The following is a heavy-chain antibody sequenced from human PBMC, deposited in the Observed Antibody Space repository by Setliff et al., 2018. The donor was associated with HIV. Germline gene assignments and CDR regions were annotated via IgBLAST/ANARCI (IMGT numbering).Heavy chain of an antibody. CDR2: ISHSGNT. CDR3: ARVYDSTGYYFDF. V-gene: IGHV4-4*02. Sequence: SETLSLTCAVSGGSISSSNWWSWVRQSPGKGLEWIGEISHSGNTNYNPSLRSRVTMSIDKSKKQFSLKVTSVTAADTAVYYCARVYDSTGYYFDFWGQGTLVTVS. D-gene: IGHD3-22*01. J-gene: IGHJ4*02. CDR1: GGSISSSNW.